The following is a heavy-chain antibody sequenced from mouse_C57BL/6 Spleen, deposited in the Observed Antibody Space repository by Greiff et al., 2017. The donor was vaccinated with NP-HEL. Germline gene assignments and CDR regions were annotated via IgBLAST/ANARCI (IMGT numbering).Heavy chain of an antibody. CDR3: ERAQGYGDPQPFAY. CDR1: GFTFSSYA. Sequence: EVKVVESGGGLVKPGGSLKLSCAASGFTFSSYAMSWVRQTPEKRLEWVATICDGGRYTYHPDNVKGRFTISRDNAQNNLNHQMRHLKSEDTAMSYCERAQGYGDPQPFAYWGQGTLVTVSA. J-gene: IGHJ3*01. V-gene: IGHV5-4*03. D-gene: IGHD2-2*01. CDR2: ICDGGRYT.